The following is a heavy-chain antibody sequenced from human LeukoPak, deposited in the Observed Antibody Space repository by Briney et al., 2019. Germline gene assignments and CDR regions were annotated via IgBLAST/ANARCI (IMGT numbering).Heavy chain of an antibody. CDR2: INPDGSHK. D-gene: IGHD1-1*01. J-gene: IGHJ4*02. V-gene: IGHV3-7*01. CDR1: GFTFKNYW. CDR3: ARATLARSTDY. Sequence: GGSLRLSCAASGFTFKNYWMSWVRHSPGKRLEWAANINPDGSHKYYVDSVEGRFTVSRDNAKNSLYLQLNSLRVEDTAVFYCARATLARSTDYWGPGSLVIVSS.